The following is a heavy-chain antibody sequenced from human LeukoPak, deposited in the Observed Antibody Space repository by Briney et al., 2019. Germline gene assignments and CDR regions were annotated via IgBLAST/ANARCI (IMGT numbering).Heavy chain of an antibody. CDR1: GYTFTSYG. D-gene: IGHD1-1*01. V-gene: IGHV1-18*01. J-gene: IGHJ5*02. Sequence: GASVKVSCKASGYTFTSYGISWVRQAPGQGLEWMGWISAYNDNTNYAQKLQGRVTTTTDTSTSTAYMELRSLRTDDTAVYYCARIRNDVLWFDPWGQGTLVTVSS. CDR2: ISAYNDNT. CDR3: ARIRNDVLWFDP.